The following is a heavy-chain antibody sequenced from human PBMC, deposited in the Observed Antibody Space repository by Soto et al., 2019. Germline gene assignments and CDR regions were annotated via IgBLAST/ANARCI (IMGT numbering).Heavy chain of an antibody. CDR2: ISAYNGDT. CDR3: ARNEGVGARLGAFDI. CDR1: GYTFSKYG. D-gene: IGHD1-26*01. J-gene: IGHJ3*02. Sequence: ASVKVSCKASGYTFSKYGIIWVRQAPGQGLEWMGWISAYNGDTNYSQKFQGRVTITRDTSASTAYMELSSLRSEDTAVYYCARNEGVGARLGAFDIWGQGTMVTVSS. V-gene: IGHV1-18*01.